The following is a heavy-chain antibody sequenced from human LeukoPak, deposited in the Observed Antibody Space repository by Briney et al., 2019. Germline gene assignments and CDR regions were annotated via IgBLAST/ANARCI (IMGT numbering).Heavy chain of an antibody. J-gene: IGHJ3*02. CDR1: GGSISSGGYS. Sequence: PSQTLSPTCAVSGGSISSGGYSWSWIRQPPGKGLEWIGYIYHSGSTYYNPSLKSRVTISVDRSKNQFSLKLSSVTAADTAVYYCARQRTSYFDIWGQGTMVTVSS. D-gene: IGHD1-1*01. CDR3: ARQRTSYFDI. V-gene: IGHV4-30-2*01. CDR2: IYHSGST.